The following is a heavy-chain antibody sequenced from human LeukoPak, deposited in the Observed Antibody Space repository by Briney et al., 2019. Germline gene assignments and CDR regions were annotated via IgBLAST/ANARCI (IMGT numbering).Heavy chain of an antibody. CDR3: ARRSAARDAFDI. Sequence: GGSLRLSCAASGFTFSSYWMHWVRHGPGKGLVWASRIKSDGSSTTYADSVKGRFTISRDNAKNTLYLQMNSLRAEDTAVYYCARRSAARDAFDIWGQGTMVTVSS. J-gene: IGHJ3*02. CDR2: IKSDGSST. D-gene: IGHD6-6*01. V-gene: IGHV3-74*03. CDR1: GFTFSSYW.